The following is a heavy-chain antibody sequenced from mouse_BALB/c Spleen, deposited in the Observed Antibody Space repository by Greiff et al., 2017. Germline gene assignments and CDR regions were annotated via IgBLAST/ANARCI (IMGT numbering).Heavy chain of an antibody. CDR3: ARDIGYFDY. CDR1: GFTFTDYY. Sequence: DVKLVESGGGLVQPGGSLRLSCATSGFTFTDYYMSWVRQPPGKALEWLGFIRNKANGYTTEYSASVKGRFTISRDNSQRILYLQMNTLRAEDSATYYCARDIGYFDYWGQGTTLTVSS. V-gene: IGHV7-3*02. J-gene: IGHJ2*01. CDR2: IRNKANGYTT.